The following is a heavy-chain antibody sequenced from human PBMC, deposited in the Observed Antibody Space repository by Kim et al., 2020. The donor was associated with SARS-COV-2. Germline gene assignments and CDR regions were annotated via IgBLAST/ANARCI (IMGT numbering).Heavy chain of an antibody. CDR2: INHSGST. J-gene: IGHJ4*02. D-gene: IGHD6-19*01. Sequence: SETLSLTCAVYGGSFSGYYWSWIRQPPGKGLEWIGEINHSGSTNYNPSLKSRVTISVDTSKNQFSLKLSSVTAADTAVYYCARGLGKRAVDYWGQGTLVTVSS. CDR3: ARGLGKRAVDY. CDR1: GGSFSGYY. V-gene: IGHV4-34*01.